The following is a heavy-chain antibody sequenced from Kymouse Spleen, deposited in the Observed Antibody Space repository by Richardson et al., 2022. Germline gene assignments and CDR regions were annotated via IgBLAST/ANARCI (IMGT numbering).Heavy chain of an antibody. Sequence: QVQLQQWGAGLLKPSETLSLTCAVYGGSFSGYYWSWIRQPPGKGLEWIGEINHSGSTNYNPSLKSRVTISVDTSKNQFSLKLSSVTAADTAVYYCARGDGTVTQDYGMDVWGQGTTVTVSS. D-gene: IGHD4-11,IGHD4-11*01. CDR2: INHSGST. CDR3: ARGDGTVTQDYGMDV. CDR1: GGSFSGYY. J-gene: IGHJ6*02. V-gene: IGHV4-34*01.